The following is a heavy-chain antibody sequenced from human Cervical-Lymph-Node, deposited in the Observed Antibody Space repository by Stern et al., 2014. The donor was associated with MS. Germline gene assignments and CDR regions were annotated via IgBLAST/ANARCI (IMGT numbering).Heavy chain of an antibody. D-gene: IGHD3-22*01. V-gene: IGHV4-31*03. CDR1: GGSISSDNYY. CDR2: IYYSGTT. CDR3: ARDHFTTSLDV. Sequence: VQLVESGPGLVKPSQTLSLTCTVSGGSISSDNYYWTWLRQHPGQGLEWIGHIYYSGTTYYNPSLKSRVSITVDTSQNLFSLRLSSVTAADTAVYYCARDHFTTSLDVWGHGTTVTVS. J-gene: IGHJ6*02.